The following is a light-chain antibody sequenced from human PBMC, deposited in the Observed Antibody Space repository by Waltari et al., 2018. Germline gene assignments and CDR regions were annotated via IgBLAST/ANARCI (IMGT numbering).Light chain of an antibody. Sequence: DIQMTQSPSSLSASVGDRVTITCRANQTISNFLNWYQQKPGKAPNLLIYTASNLQGGVPSRFSGSGSGTDFTLTISSLQHEDFAIYYCQQSHSTPRTFGQGTKVEF. V-gene: IGKV1-39*01. CDR2: TAS. CDR3: QQSHSTPRT. CDR1: QTISNF. J-gene: IGKJ1*01.